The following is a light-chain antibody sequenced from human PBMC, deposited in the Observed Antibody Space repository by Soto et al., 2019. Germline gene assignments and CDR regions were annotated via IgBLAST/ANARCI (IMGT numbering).Light chain of an antibody. CDR3: AAWDDSLSGPGV. J-gene: IGLJ2*01. CDR1: SSNIGSNY. Sequence: QLVLTQPPSASGTPGQRVTISCSGSSSNIGSNYVYWYQQLPGTAPKLLIYSNNQRPSGVPDRFSGSKSGTSASLAISGLRSEDEADYYCAAWDDSLSGPGVFGGGTKVTVL. V-gene: IGLV1-47*02. CDR2: SNN.